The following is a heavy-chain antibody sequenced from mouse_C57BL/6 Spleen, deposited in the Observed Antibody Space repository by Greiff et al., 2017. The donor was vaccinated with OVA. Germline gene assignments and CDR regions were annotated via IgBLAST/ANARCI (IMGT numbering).Heavy chain of an antibody. Sequence: QVQLQQPGAELVMPGASVKLSCKASGYTFTSYWMHWVKQRPGQGLEWIGEIDPSDSYTNYNQKLKGKSTLTVDKSSSTAYMQLSSLTSEDSAVYYCARKDYGSSYDAMDDWGQGTSVTVSS. CDR1: GYTFTSYW. CDR2: IDPSDSYT. J-gene: IGHJ4*01. CDR3: ARKDYGSSYDAMDD. D-gene: IGHD1-1*01. V-gene: IGHV1-69*01.